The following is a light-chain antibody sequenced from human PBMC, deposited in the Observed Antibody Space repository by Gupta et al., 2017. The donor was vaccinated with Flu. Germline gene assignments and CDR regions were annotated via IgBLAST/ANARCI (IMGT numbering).Light chain of an antibody. J-gene: IGLJ2*01. CDR2: EVS. CDR1: SSDGGGYEY. Sequence: SSDGGGYEYVSWYLHDPGKAPKLVFCEVSRRPGGSSDRFSSSKSGNTASLTISGLLAEDEALYYCSSSESTNTVVVFGGGTKLTVL. V-gene: IGLV2-14*01. CDR3: SSSESTNTVVV.